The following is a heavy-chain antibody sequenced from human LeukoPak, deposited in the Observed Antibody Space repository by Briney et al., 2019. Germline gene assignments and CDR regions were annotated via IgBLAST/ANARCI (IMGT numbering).Heavy chain of an antibody. V-gene: IGHV3-23*01. CDR3: AKDSSGRGYYGSGSIWAPREATFNYFDY. J-gene: IGHJ4*02. D-gene: IGHD3-10*01. CDR2: ISGSGGST. CDR1: GFTFSSYA. Sequence: GGSLRLSCAASGFTFSSYAMSWVRQAPGKGLEWVSAISGSGGSTYYADSVKGRFTISRDNSKNTLYLQMNSLRAEDTAVYYCAKDSSGRGYYGSGSIWAPREATFNYFDYWGQGTLVTVSS.